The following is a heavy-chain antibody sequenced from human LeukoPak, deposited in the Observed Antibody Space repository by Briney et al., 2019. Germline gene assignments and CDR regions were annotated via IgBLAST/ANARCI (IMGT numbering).Heavy chain of an antibody. CDR1: GYTFTSYD. Sequence: ASVKVSCKASGYTFTSYDINWVRQAAGQGLEGMGWMNPNRGNTDYAQKLQGRVTMTRNTAISTAYMELSSLRSEDTAVYYCARSTRAYCSSTSCYVGYWAQGPLVTVSS. J-gene: IGHJ4*02. CDR3: ARSTRAYCSSTSCYVGY. V-gene: IGHV1-8*01. CDR2: MNPNRGNT. D-gene: IGHD2-2*01.